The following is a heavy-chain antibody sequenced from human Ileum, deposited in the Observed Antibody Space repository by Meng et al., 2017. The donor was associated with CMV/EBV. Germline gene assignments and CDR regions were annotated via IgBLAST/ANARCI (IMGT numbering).Heavy chain of an antibody. CDR2: TNSGDRT. CDR3: ARAPFWRCYPDY. D-gene: IGHD3-3*01. CDR1: GFTVSGNY. Sequence: GESLKISCVVSGFTVSGNYMSWVRQAPGKGLEWVSLTNSGDRTYYADSVKGRFTFTRDNSKNTLYLQMNSLRADDTAVYYCARAPFWRCYPDYWGQGTLVTVSS. V-gene: IGHV3-66*02. J-gene: IGHJ4*02.